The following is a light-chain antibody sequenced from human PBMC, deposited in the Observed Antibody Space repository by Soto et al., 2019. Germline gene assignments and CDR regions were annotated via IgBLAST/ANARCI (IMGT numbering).Light chain of an antibody. CDR1: QSISSN. CDR2: GAS. CDR3: QQYNKWPPYT. J-gene: IGKJ2*01. Sequence: EIVMTQSPANLSVSPGERATLSCRASQSISSNLAWYQKKPGQGPRLLIYGASTRATCIPARFSCSGSGTEFNLTISILESEDFAIYYCQQYNKWPPYTFGQGTKLQIK. V-gene: IGKV3-15*01.